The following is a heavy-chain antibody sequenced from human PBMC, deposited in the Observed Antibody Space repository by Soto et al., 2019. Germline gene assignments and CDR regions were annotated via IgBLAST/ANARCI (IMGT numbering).Heavy chain of an antibody. CDR2: ISTYNGHT. J-gene: IGHJ6*02. Sequence: QVQLVQSAGEVKKPGASVKVSCKASGYSFTSYGISWVRRAPGQGLEWMGWISTYNGHTQFVERFQGRVTMTTDTSTTTASMELPNLRSDATAHYYCARDLTIVPATHPRLENYGMDVWGQGPTVIVSS. V-gene: IGHV1-18*01. CDR1: GYSFTSYG. CDR3: ARDLTIVPATHPRLENYGMDV. D-gene: IGHD2-2*01.